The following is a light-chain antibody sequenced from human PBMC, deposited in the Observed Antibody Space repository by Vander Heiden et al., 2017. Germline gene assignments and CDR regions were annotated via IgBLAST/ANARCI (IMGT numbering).Light chain of an antibody. Sequence: EIVLTQSPGTLSLSPGERATLSCRASQSGSSNYLAWYQQKPGQAPRLLIFGASSRATGIPDRFSGSGSGTDFTLTISRLEPEDFAVYYCQQYGSSPQTFGQGTKVEIK. CDR2: GAS. V-gene: IGKV3-20*01. CDR1: QSGSSNY. CDR3: QQYGSSPQT. J-gene: IGKJ1*01.